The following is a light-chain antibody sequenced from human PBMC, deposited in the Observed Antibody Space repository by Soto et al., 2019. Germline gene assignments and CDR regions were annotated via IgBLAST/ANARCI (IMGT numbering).Light chain of an antibody. Sequence: DVQMTQSPSTQSASVGDRVSITCRASQSITNRLAWYQQKPGTPPKLLIYDASTLQSGVPSRFSGHTSGTEFTLTISSLQPDDLATYFCRQYSVFWTFGQGTKVEIK. J-gene: IGKJ1*01. V-gene: IGKV1-5*01. CDR2: DAS. CDR3: RQYSVFWT. CDR1: QSITNR.